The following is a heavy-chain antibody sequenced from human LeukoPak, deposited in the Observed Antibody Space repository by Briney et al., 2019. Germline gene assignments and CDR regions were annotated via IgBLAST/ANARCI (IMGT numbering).Heavy chain of an antibody. Sequence: SETLSLTCTVSGGSISSGGYYWSWIRQPPGRGLEWIGYIYHSGSTYYNPSLKSRVTISVDRSKNQFSLKLSSVTAADTAVYYCARVDSSSSNWGQGTLVTVSS. CDR1: GGSISSGGYY. V-gene: IGHV4-30-2*01. D-gene: IGHD6-6*01. CDR2: IYHSGST. J-gene: IGHJ4*02. CDR3: ARVDSSSSN.